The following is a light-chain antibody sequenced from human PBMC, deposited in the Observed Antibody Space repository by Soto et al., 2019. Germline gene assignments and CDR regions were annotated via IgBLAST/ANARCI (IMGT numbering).Light chain of an antibody. Sequence: IVLTQSPATLSLSPWETATLSCRASQSVRNYLAWYQQKPGQAPRLLIYDASNRATGIPARFSGTGSETDFTLTISSLEPEDFAIYYCQQRSKMPLTFGHGTKVDI. CDR3: QQRSKMPLT. J-gene: IGKJ1*01. V-gene: IGKV3-11*01. CDR2: DAS. CDR1: QSVRNY.